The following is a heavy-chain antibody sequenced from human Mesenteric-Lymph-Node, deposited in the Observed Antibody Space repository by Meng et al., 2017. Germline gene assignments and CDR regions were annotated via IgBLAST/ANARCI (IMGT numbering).Heavy chain of an antibody. CDR1: GGSFSGYY. Sequence: QVQLQQWGAGLLKPSETLSLTCAGYGGSFSGYYWSWIRQPPGKGLEWIGEINHSGSTNYNPSLKSRVTISVDTSKNQFSLKLSSVTAADTAVYYCARLSSSTNDYWGQGTLVTVSS. J-gene: IGHJ4*02. CDR3: ARLSSSTNDY. V-gene: IGHV4-34*01. D-gene: IGHD1/OR15-1a*01. CDR2: INHSGST.